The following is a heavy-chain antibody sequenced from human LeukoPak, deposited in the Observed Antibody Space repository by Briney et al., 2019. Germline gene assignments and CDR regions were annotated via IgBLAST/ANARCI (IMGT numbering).Heavy chain of an antibody. CDR1: GYAFTNYA. J-gene: IGHJ4*02. D-gene: IGHD7-27*01. Sequence: PGASVKVSCKASGYAFTNYAIQWVRQAPGQRLEWMGWVNAGNGNTRYSPKFQGRVTIARDTSASTAYMELSSLTSEDTAVYYCARGIDAGVDYWGQGTLVTVSS. CDR3: ARGIDAGVDY. V-gene: IGHV1-3*01. CDR2: VNAGNGNT.